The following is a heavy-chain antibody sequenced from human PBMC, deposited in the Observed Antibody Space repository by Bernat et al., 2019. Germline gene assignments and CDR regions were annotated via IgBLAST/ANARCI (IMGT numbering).Heavy chain of an antibody. CDR2: IYSGGST. D-gene: IGHD6-19*01. J-gene: IGHJ4*02. CDR1: GFTVSSNY. V-gene: IGHV3-66*01. Sequence: VQLVESGGGLVKPGGSLRLSCAASGFTVSSNYMSWVRQAPGKGLEWVSVIYSGGSTYYADSVKGRFTISRDNSKNTLYLQMNSLRAEDTAVYYCARVPQGPYSSGWYVYFDYWGQGTLVTVSS. CDR3: ARVPQGPYSSGWYVYFDY.